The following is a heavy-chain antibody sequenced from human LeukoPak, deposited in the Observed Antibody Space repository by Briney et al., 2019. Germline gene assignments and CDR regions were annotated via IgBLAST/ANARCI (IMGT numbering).Heavy chain of an antibody. V-gene: IGHV3-30-3*01. CDR2: ISYDGSNK. CDR1: GFTFSSYA. D-gene: IGHD3-10*01. CDR3: ARDPWFGEAPDY. Sequence: GGSLRLSCAASGFTFSSYAMHWVRQAPGKGLEWVAVISYDGSNKYCADSVKGRFTISRDNSKNTLYLQMNSLRAEDTAVYYCARDPWFGEAPDYWGQGTLVTVSS. J-gene: IGHJ4*02.